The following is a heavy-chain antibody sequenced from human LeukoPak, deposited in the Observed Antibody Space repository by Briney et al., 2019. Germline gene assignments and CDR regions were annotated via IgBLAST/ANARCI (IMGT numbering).Heavy chain of an antibody. CDR1: GYSISSGYY. Sequence: SETLSLTCTVSGYSISSGYYWGWIRQPPGKGLEWIGSIYHSGSTYYNPSLKSRVTISVDTSKNQFSLKLSSVTAADTAVYYCATHTDWFDPWGQGTLVTVSS. J-gene: IGHJ5*02. V-gene: IGHV4-38-2*02. D-gene: IGHD5-18*01. CDR2: IYHSGST. CDR3: ATHTDWFDP.